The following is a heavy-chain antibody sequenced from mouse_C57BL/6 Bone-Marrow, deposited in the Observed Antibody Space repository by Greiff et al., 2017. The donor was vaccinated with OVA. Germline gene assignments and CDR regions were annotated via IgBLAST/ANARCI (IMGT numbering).Heavy chain of an antibody. Sequence: QVQLQQSGPELVKPGASVKLSCKASGYTFTSYWMHWVKQRPGQGLEWIGNINPSNGGTNYNEKFKSKATLTVDKSSSTAYMQLSSLTSEDSAVYYCARALFITTVVGDYWGQGTLVTVSA. CDR1: GYTFTSYW. V-gene: IGHV1-53*01. CDR2: INPSNGGT. D-gene: IGHD1-1*01. J-gene: IGHJ3*01. CDR3: ARALFITTVVGDY.